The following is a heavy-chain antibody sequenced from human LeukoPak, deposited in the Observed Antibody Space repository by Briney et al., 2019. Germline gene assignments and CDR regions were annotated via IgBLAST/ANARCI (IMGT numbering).Heavy chain of an antibody. J-gene: IGHJ4*02. CDR2: IYYSGST. V-gene: IGHV4-30-4*01. CDR3: AREKRGTPDLDYFDY. Sequence: PSETLSLTCTVSGGSISSGDYYWSWIRQPPGKGLEWIGYIYYSGSTYYNPSLKSRVTISVDTSKNQFSLKLSSVTAADTAVYYCAREKRGTPDLDYFDYWGQGTLVTVSS. CDR1: GGSISSGDYY. D-gene: IGHD1-1*01.